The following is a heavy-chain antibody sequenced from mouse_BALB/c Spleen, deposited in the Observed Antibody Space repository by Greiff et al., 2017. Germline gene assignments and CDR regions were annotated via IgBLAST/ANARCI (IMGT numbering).Heavy chain of an antibody. CDR3: ARDYGSRYYAMDY. V-gene: IGHV5-17*02. Sequence: EVKLVESGGGLVQPGGSRKLSCAASGFTFSSFGMHWVRQAPEKGLEWVAYISSGSSTIYYADTVKGRFTISRDNPKNTLFLQMTSLRSEDTAMYYCARDYGSRYYAMDYWGQGTSVTVSS. D-gene: IGHD1-1*01. CDR1: GFTFSSFG. CDR2: ISSGSSTI. J-gene: IGHJ4*01.